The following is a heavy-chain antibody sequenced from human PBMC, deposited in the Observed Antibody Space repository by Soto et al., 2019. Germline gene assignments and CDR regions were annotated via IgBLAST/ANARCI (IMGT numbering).Heavy chain of an antibody. V-gene: IGHV3-23*01. CDR2: ISGSGGST. CDR1: GRTFSSYP. Sequence: GGSLRLSCAPSGRTFSSYPMSWVRQAPGKELEWVSGISGSGGSTFYADSVKGRFTISRDNSKNTLYLQMNSLRAEDTAVYYCAKPVYYYYYYMDVWGKGTTVTVSS. CDR3: AKPVYYYYYYMDV. J-gene: IGHJ6*03.